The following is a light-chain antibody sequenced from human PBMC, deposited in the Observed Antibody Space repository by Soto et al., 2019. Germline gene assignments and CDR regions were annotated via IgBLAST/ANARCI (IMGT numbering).Light chain of an antibody. CDR1: QSVVNF. V-gene: IGKV3-11*01. J-gene: IGKJ4*01. CDR3: QQRSNWPSLT. Sequence: VVLTQSPAILALSPGERAALPCRASQSVVNFLTWYQQKPGQAPRLLIYDASTRATGIPARFSGSGSGTDFTLTISSLEPEDFAVYYCQQRSNWPSLTFGGGTKVDI. CDR2: DAS.